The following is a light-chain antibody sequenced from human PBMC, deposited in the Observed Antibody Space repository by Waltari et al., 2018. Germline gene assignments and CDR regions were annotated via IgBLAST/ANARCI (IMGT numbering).Light chain of an antibody. V-gene: IGKV1-8*01. CDR3: HQRSLWPWT. CDR1: QGISSY. Sequence: AIRITQSPSALSASTGDRVTITCRASQGISSYLAWYQQKPGKAPKFLIYAASTLQSGVPSRFSGSGSGTDFTLTISCLQSEDFASYYCHQRSLWPWTFGQGTKVAIK. CDR2: AAS. J-gene: IGKJ1*01.